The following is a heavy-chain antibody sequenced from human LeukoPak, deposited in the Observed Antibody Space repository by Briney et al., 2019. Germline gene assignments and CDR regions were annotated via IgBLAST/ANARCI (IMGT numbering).Heavy chain of an antibody. V-gene: IGHV4-59*12. CDR3: ARDRGIAAAGRGFDY. D-gene: IGHD6-13*01. CDR1: GGSISSYY. J-gene: IGHJ4*02. CDR2: IYHSGST. Sequence: SETLSLTCTVSGGSISSYYWSWIRQPPGKGLEWIGYIYHSGSTYYNPSLKSRVTISVDRSKNQFSLKLSSVTAADTAVYYCARDRGIAAAGRGFDYWGQGTLVTVSS.